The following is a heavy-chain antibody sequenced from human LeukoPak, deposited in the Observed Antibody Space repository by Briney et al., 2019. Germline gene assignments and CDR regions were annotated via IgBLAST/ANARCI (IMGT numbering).Heavy chain of an antibody. CDR3: AREELRLGDY. Sequence: SQTLSLTCVISGGIVSSSSAAWNWIRQPPSRGLEWLGRTYYRSKWYNEYALSVQGRITINADTSKNQFSLQLNSVTPEDTAVYYCAREELRLGDYWGQGILVTVSS. D-gene: IGHD1-7*01. V-gene: IGHV6-1*01. CDR1: GGIVSSSSAA. J-gene: IGHJ4*02. CDR2: TYYRSKWYN.